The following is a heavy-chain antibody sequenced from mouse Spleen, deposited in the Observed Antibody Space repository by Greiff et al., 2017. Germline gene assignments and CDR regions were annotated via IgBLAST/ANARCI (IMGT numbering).Heavy chain of an antibody. CDR1: GYTFTSYW. Sequence: QVQLQQPGAELVKPGASVKLSCKASGYTFTSYWMQWVKQRPGQGLEWIGEIDPSDSYTNYNQKFKGKATLTVDTSSSTAYMQISSLTSEDSAVYYCARRNWDGYFDVWGAGTTVTVSS. CDR3: ARRNWDGYFDV. D-gene: IGHD4-1*01. J-gene: IGHJ1*01. V-gene: IGHV1-50*01. CDR2: IDPSDSYT.